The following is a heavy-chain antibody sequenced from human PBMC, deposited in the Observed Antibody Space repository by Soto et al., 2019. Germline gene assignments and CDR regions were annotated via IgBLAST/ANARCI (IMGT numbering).Heavy chain of an antibody. CDR1: GLTFRSYW. CDR2: INTDGSVA. Sequence: GGSLRLSCAASGLTFRSYWMHWVRQAPGKGLVWVSRINTDGSVAMYVDSVKGRFTISRDNAKNTLYLHMNSLRAEDTAVYYCVRDMQLWRLDAWGQGTRVTVAS. CDR3: VRDMQLWRLDA. J-gene: IGHJ5*02. D-gene: IGHD2-21*01. V-gene: IGHV3-74*03.